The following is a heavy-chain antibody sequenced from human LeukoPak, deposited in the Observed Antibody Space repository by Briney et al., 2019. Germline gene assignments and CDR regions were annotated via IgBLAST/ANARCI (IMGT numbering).Heavy chain of an antibody. V-gene: IGHV4-39*01. CDR1: GGSISSSSYY. J-gene: IGHJ4*02. CDR3: XXXXXXXXXXXGYYYFDY. CDR2: IYYSGST. D-gene: IGHD3-3*01. Sequence: PSETLSLTCTGSGGSISSSSYYWGWIRQPPGEGLEWIGSIYYSGSTYYNPSLKSRVTISVDTSKNQFSLKLSSVTAADTAVYXXXXXXXXXXXXXGYYYFDYWGQGTLVTVSS.